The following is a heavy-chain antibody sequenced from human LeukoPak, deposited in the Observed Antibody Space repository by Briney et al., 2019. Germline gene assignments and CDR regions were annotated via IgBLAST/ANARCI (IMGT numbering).Heavy chain of an antibody. CDR1: GGTFSSYA. V-gene: IGHV1-8*02. D-gene: IGHD6-13*01. J-gene: IGHJ4*02. CDR3: GRVSISATGTKVNFDY. CDR2: INPNSGNT. Sequence: GASVKVSCKASGGTFSSYAISWVRQAPGQGLEWMGWINPNSGNTGYAQKFQGRVTMTTDTSISTAYMELSSLRSEDTAVYYCGRVSISATGTKVNFDYWGQGTLVTVSS.